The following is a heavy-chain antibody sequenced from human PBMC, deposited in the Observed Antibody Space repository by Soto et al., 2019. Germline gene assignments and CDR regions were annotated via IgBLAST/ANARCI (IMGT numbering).Heavy chain of an antibody. CDR2: IYYSGST. CDR3: ARRWGTSFDF. CDR1: GGSISSYY. J-gene: IGHJ4*02. D-gene: IGHD7-27*01. V-gene: IGHV4-59*01. Sequence: SETLSVTCTVAGGSISSYYWSWIRQPPGKGLEWIGYIYYSGSTNYNPSLKSRVTISVDTSKNQFSLKVSSVTAADTAVYYCARRWGTSFDFWGQGTLVTVS.